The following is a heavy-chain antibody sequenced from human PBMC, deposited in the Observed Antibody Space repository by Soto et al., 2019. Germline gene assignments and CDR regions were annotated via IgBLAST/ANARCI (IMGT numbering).Heavy chain of an antibody. Sequence: GGSLRLSCSASGFTFSSYAMHWVRQAPGKGLEYVSSISTNGGSTHYADSVKGRFTISRDNSKIQFSLKLTSVTAADTAVYYCATEDSGRYLPYYFDYWGQGALVTVSS. D-gene: IGHD1-26*01. CDR3: ATEDSGRYLPYYFDY. V-gene: IGHV3-64*04. CDR1: GFTFSSYA. CDR2: ISTNGGST. J-gene: IGHJ4*02.